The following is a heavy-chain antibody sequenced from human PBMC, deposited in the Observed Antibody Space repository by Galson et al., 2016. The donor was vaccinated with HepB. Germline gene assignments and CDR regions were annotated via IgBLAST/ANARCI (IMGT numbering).Heavy chain of an antibody. V-gene: IGHV3-7*05. CDR2: IKEDGSEE. CDR3: AKGNTVPDY. CDR1: GFTFSSYW. J-gene: IGHJ4*02. Sequence: SLRLSCAASGFTFSSYWMTWVRQVPGKGLEWVANIKEDGSEEYYVDSVKGRFTISRDNSKNTLYLQMRTLRVEDTAVYYCAKGNTVPDYWGQGTLVTVSS. D-gene: IGHD4-11*01.